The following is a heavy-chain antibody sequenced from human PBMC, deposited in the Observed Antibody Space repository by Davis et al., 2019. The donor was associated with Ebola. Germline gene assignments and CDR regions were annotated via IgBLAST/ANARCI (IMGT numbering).Heavy chain of an antibody. CDR3: ATNSSSSPWFDP. CDR2: VYYIGTT. CDR1: GGSISSPLSY. V-gene: IGHV4-39*07. D-gene: IGHD6-6*01. J-gene: IGHJ5*02. Sequence: PSETLSLTCTVSGGSISSPLSYWAWIRPPPGMRLEWIATVYYIGTTYYNPSLQSRVTISLDTSTNQFSLHMASVTAADTAVYYCATNSSSSPWFDPWGQGTLVTVSS.